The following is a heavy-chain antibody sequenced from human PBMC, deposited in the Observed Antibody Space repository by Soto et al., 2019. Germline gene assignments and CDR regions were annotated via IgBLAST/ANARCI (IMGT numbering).Heavy chain of an antibody. V-gene: IGHV1-69*13. CDR3: ARGLAYYDSSGTNYFDY. D-gene: IGHD3-22*01. Sequence: ASVKVSCKASGGTFSSYPISWVRQAPGQGLEWMGGIIPIFGTANYAQKFQGRVTITADESTSTAYMELSSLRSEDTAVYYCARGLAYYDSSGTNYFDYWGQGTLVTVSS. J-gene: IGHJ4*02. CDR2: IIPIFGTA. CDR1: GGTFSSYP.